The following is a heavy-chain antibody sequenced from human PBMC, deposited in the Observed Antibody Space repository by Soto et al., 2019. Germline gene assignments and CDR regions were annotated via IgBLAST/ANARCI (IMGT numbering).Heavy chain of an antibody. D-gene: IGHD3-10*01. V-gene: IGHV3-23*01. CDR1: GFTFSSYA. Sequence: GGSLRLSCAASGFTFSSYAMSWVRQAPGKGLGWVSAISGSGGSTYYADSVKGRFTISRGNSKNTLYLQMNSLRAEDTAVYYCAKDRHYYGSGSRFDYWGQGTLVTVSS. J-gene: IGHJ4*02. CDR3: AKDRHYYGSGSRFDY. CDR2: ISGSGGST.